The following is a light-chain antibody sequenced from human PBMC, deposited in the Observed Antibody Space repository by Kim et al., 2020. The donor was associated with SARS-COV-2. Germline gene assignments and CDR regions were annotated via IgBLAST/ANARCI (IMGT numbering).Light chain of an antibody. CDR3: NSRDSTGNRV. J-gene: IGLJ3*02. CDR1: SLRSSS. Sequence: SSELTQDPAVSVALGQTVRITCQGDSLRSSSASCYQQKPRLAPVLVIFGNNNRPSWLPDRFSRSSSGTTASLTITLAQALVLAAFFCNSRDSTGNRVFG. CDR2: GNN. V-gene: IGLV3-19*01.